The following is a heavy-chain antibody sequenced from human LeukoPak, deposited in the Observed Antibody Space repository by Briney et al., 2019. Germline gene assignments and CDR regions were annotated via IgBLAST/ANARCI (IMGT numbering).Heavy chain of an antibody. Sequence: GGSLRLSCAASGFTVSSNYMSWVRQAPGKGLEWVSAISGSGGSTYYADSVKGRFTISRDNSKNTLYLQMNSLRAEDTAVYYCAKDNRDGYNYGGYWGQGTLVTVSS. J-gene: IGHJ4*02. CDR1: GFTVSSNY. V-gene: IGHV3-23*01. CDR2: ISGSGGST. CDR3: AKDNRDGYNYGGY. D-gene: IGHD5-24*01.